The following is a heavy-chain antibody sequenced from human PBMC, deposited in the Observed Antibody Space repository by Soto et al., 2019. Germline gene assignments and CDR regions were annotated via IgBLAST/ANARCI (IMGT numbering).Heavy chain of an antibody. J-gene: IGHJ4*02. V-gene: IGHV3-30*18. CDR2: ISYDGNNK. D-gene: IGHD4-17*01. CDR1: GFTFSSYG. Sequence: QVQLVESGGGVVQPGRSLRLSCAASGFTFSSYGMHWVRQAPGKGLEWVAVISYDGNNKYYADSVKGRFTISRDNFKNTPYLQMDSLRAEDTAMYYWAKDRLETTVPTPSYWCQGTLVTVSS. CDR3: AKDRLETTVPTPSY.